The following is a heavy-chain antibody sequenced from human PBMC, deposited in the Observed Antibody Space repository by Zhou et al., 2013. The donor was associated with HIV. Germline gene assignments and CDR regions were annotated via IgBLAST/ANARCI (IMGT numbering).Heavy chain of an antibody. CDR1: GYTFTTYD. CDR2: MNPNNGNT. Sequence: QVQLVQSGTEVKKPGASVKVSCKASGYTFTTYDINWVRQATGQGLEYMGWMNPNNGNTASAQRFQGRVTITTDESTSTAYMELSSLRSEDTAVYYCARAPGLSSSWYVPADAFDVWGQGTMVTVSS. J-gene: IGHJ3*01. CDR3: ARAPGLSSSWYVPADAFDV. V-gene: IGHV1-8*03. D-gene: IGHD6-13*01.